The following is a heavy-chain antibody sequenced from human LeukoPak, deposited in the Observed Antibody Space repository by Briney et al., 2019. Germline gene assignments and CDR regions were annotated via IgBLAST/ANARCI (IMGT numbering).Heavy chain of an antibody. V-gene: IGHV4-59*12. CDR3: ARLGWLVRSLDY. J-gene: IGHJ4*02. Sequence: SETLSLTCTVSGGSINSFYWSWIRKPPGKGLEWIGEISYSGTTNYNPSLKSRVTISIDTSKNQLSLRLSSVTAADTAVYYCARLGWLVRSLDYWGQGTLVTVSS. CDR1: GGSINSFY. CDR2: ISYSGTT. D-gene: IGHD6-19*01.